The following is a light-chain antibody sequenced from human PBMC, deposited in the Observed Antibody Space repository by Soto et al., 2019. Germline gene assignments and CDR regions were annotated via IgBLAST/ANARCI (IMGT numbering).Light chain of an antibody. J-gene: IGKJ1*01. CDR3: QHYNNWPPWT. CDR1: QSVSSN. Sequence: EIVMTQSPGTLSVSPGERATLSCRASQSVSSNVAWYQQKPGRAPRLLIYGASTRATGIPARFSGSGSGTEFTLTISSLQSEDFAVYYCQHYNNWPPWTFGQGTKVEIK. V-gene: IGKV3-15*01. CDR2: GAS.